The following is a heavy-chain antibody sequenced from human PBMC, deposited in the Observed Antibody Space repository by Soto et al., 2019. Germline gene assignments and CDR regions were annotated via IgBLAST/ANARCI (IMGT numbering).Heavy chain of an antibody. CDR2: IYHSGST. D-gene: IGHD6-19*01. J-gene: IGHJ3*02. V-gene: IGHV4-38-2*02. Sequence: SETLFLTCAVSGYSISSGYYWGWIRQPPGKGLEWIGSIYHSGSTYYNPSLKSRVTISVDTSKNQFSLKLSSVTAADTAVYYCAREDSSGSGAFDIWGQGTMVTVSS. CDR1: GYSISSGYY. CDR3: AREDSSGSGAFDI.